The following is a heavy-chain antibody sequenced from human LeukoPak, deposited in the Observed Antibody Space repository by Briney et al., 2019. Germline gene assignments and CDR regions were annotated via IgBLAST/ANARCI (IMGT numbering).Heavy chain of an antibody. CDR2: INIKGDDT. V-gene: IGHV3-64D*08. D-gene: IGHD3-10*01. J-gene: IGHJ4*02. CDR3: VKDLRGGGYYTSFDY. CDR1: GFTFSTSS. Sequence: GAPRLSCSASGFTFSTSSMHWGRPAPGEGLELVSTINIKGDDTYYADSVKGRFTISRDHSRKTLYLQMSSLRAENTAVYYCVKDLRGGGYYTSFDYWGQGTLVTVSS.